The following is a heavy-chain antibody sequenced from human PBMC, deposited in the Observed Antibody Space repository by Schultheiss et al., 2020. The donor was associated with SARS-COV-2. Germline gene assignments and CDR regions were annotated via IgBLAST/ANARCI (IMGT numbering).Heavy chain of an antibody. CDR1: GFTFDDYT. J-gene: IGHJ4*02. V-gene: IGHV3-43*01. CDR3: AKVSYSSSPEDY. CDR2: ISWDGGST. Sequence: GESLKISCAASGFTFDDYTMHWVRQAPGKGLEWVSLISWDGGSTYYADSVKGRFTISRDNSKNSLYLQMNSLRTEDTALYYCAKVSYSSSPEDYWGQGTLVTVSS. D-gene: IGHD6-6*01.